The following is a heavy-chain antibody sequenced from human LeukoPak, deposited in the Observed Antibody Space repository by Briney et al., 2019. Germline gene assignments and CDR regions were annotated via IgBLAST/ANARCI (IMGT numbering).Heavy chain of an antibody. CDR2: IWYDGSEK. D-gene: IGHD3-22*01. J-gene: IGHJ5*02. Sequence: PGGSLRLSCAASGFTFSSHGFHWVRQAPGKGLEWVAVIWYDGSEKYYTDSVKGRFTISRDNAKNSLYLQMNSLRAEDTAVYYCARFPAPSRGYYSSMFSGWFDPWGQGTLVTVSS. CDR3: ARFPAPSRGYYSSMFSGWFDP. CDR1: GFTFSSHG. V-gene: IGHV3-33*01.